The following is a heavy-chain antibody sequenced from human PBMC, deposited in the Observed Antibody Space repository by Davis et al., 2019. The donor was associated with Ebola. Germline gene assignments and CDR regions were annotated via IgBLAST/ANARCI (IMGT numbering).Heavy chain of an antibody. CDR2: IIPIFDTP. D-gene: IGHD3-9*01. J-gene: IGHJ4*02. V-gene: IGHV1-69*13. CDR1: GGSFSSHP. CDR3: ARDFDGGNYYFDY. Sequence: SVKVSCKTSGGSFSSHPISWVRQAPRQGLEWMGGIIPIFDTPHYAQKFQGRITITADASTSTAYMESSSLRSEDTATYFCARDFDGGNYYFDYWGPGTPVTVSS.